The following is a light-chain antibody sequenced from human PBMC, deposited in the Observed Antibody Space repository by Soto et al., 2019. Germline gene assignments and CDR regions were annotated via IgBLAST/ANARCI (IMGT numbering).Light chain of an antibody. CDR1: QSVSSSY. Sequence: EIVLTQSPGTLSLSPGERATVSCRSSQSVSSSYLAWYQQKPGQAPRLLMYGASTRATGIPARFSGSGSGTEFTLTISSLQSADFAVYFCQQYNNWARTFGQGTKVDI. CDR3: QQYNNWART. J-gene: IGKJ1*01. CDR2: GAS. V-gene: IGKV3-15*01.